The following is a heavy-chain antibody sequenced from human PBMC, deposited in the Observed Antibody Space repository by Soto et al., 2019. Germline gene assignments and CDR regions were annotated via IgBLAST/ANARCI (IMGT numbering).Heavy chain of an antibody. J-gene: IGHJ4*02. CDR2: IYYSGST. CDR1: GGSISSYY. D-gene: IGHD3-3*01. CDR3: AREDRTYDFWSGYYTNYFDY. Sequence: SETLSLTCTVSGGSISSYYWSWIRQPPGKGLEWIGYIYYSGSTNYNPSLKSRVNISVDTSKNQFSLKLSSVTAADTAVYYCAREDRTYDFWSGYYTNYFDYWGQGTLVTVSS. V-gene: IGHV4-59*01.